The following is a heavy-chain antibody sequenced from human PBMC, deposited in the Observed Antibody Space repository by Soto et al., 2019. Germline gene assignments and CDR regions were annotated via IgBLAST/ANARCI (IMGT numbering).Heavy chain of an antibody. CDR2: IIPIFGTA. D-gene: IGHD1-1*01. J-gene: IGHJ4*02. CDR3: ARRSGARTGSLDY. V-gene: IGHV1-69*06. CDR1: GGTFSSYA. Sequence: SVKVSCKASGGTFSSYAISWVRQAPGQGLEWMGGIIPIFGTANYAQKFQGRVTITADKSTSTAYMELSSLRSEDTAVYYCARRSGARTGSLDYWGQGTMVTVSS.